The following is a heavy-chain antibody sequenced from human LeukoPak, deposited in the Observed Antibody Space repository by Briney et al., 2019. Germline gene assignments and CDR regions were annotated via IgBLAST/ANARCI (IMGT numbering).Heavy chain of an antibody. J-gene: IGHJ4*02. D-gene: IGHD5/OR15-5a*01. CDR3: ARINSVNYYFDY. Sequence: GESLRLSCAASGFTFSSYWMTWVRQSPGKGLEWVANIKLDGSETYYVDSVKGRFTIYRDNAKNSLYLQMNSLRAEDTAVYYCARINSVNYYFDYWGQGTLVTVSS. V-gene: IGHV3-7*01. CDR1: GFTFSSYW. CDR2: IKLDGSET.